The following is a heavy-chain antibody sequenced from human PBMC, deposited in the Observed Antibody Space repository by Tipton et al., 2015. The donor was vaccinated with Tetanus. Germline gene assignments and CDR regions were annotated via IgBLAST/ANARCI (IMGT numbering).Heavy chain of an antibody. CDR3: AKSSGIPHVDFWGGSFSFHH. V-gene: IGHV3-23*01. CDR1: GFIFDSYA. Sequence: SLRLSCAASGFIFDSYALSWVRQAPGKGLEWVSGISGGDTSTYYADSVKGRFTISRDNSKNTRYLQMHSLRAEDTALDYCAKSSGIPHVDFWGGSFSFHHWGPGTLVTGS. CDR2: ISGGDTST. D-gene: IGHD3-3*01. J-gene: IGHJ4*02.